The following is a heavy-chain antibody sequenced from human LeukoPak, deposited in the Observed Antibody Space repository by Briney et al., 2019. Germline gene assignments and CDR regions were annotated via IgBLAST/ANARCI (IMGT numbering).Heavy chain of an antibody. J-gene: IGHJ5*02. Sequence: QPGGTLRLSCAASGFTFSSYGMSWVRQAPGKGLEWVSAISGSGGSTYYADSVKGRFTISRDNSKNTLYLQMNSLRAEDTAVYYCAKGPWVVAAVDWFDPWGQGTLVTVSS. CDR3: AKGPWVVAAVDWFDP. V-gene: IGHV3-23*01. CDR2: ISGSGGST. CDR1: GFTFSSYG. D-gene: IGHD2-15*01.